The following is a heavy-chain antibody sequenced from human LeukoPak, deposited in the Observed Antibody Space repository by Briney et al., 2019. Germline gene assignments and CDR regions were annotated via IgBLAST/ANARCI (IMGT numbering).Heavy chain of an antibody. CDR2: ISSRSDTI. J-gene: IGHJ4*02. CDR3: ARDPHPYSDSSDYCDY. V-gene: IGHV3-48*04. Sequence: GGSLRLSCAASGFTFSSYNMNWVRQAPGKGLEWVSYISSRSDTIYYTDSVKGRFTSSRDNAKNSLYLQLNSLRAEDTAVYYCARDPHPYSDSSDYCDYWGQGTLVTVSS. D-gene: IGHD3-22*01. CDR1: GFTFSSYN.